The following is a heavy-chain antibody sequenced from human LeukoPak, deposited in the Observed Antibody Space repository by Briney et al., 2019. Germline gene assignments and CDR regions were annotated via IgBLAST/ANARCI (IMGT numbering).Heavy chain of an antibody. J-gene: IGHJ4*02. Sequence: PGGSLRLSCAASGFTFDDYAMHWVRHVPGKGLEWVSGIAWNGGRVDYVDSVKGRFAISRDNAKNSLYLQMDSLRVEDTAFYYCVKDKSTVISLGGGYFDFWGQGTLVTVSS. D-gene: IGHD4-17*01. V-gene: IGHV3-9*01. CDR2: IAWNGGRV. CDR3: VKDKSTVISLGGGYFDF. CDR1: GFTFDDYA.